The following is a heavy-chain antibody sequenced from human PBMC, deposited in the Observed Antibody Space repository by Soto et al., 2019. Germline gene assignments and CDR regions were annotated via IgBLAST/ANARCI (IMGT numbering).Heavy chain of an antibody. J-gene: IGHJ5*02. V-gene: IGHV1-69*13. CDR1: GGAFSSYA. CDR2: IIPIFGTA. D-gene: IGHD2-2*01. Sequence: SVKVSCKASGGAFSSYAISWVRQAPGQGLEWMGGIIPIFGTANYAQKFQGRVTITADESTSTAYMELSSLRSEDTAVYYCARDQPPDNWFDPWGQGTLVTVSS. CDR3: ARDQPPDNWFDP.